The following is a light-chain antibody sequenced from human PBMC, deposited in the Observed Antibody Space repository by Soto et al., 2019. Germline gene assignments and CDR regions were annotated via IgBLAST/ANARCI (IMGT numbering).Light chain of an antibody. CDR1: RSISSW. J-gene: IGKJ1*01. Sequence: DIQMTQSPSTLSASVGDRVTITCRASRSISSWLAWYQQKPGKAPKLLIYAASSLQSGVPSRFSGSGSGTEFTLTISSLQPDDFATYYCQQYNSYSGTFGQGTKVDI. CDR2: AAS. CDR3: QQYNSYSGT. V-gene: IGKV1-5*01.